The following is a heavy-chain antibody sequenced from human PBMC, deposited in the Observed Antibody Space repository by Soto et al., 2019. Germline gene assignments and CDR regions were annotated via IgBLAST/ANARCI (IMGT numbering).Heavy chain of an antibody. V-gene: IGHV3-9*01. CDR2: ISWSSDSI. Sequence: EVQLVESGGGLVQPGTSLRLSCAASGFTFDDFAMHWVRQAPGKGLEWVSGISWSSDSIGYADSVKGRFTISRDNAENSLNLQMNSLRAEDTALYFCAKTRDIVATNGIDYWGQGTLVIVSS. CDR3: AKTRDIVATNGIDY. D-gene: IGHD5-12*01. CDR1: GFTFDDFA. J-gene: IGHJ4*02.